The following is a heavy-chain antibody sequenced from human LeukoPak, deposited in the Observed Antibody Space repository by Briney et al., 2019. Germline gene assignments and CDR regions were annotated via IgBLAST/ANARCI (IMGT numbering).Heavy chain of an antibody. D-gene: IGHD6-13*01. Sequence: GGSLRLCCATSGFIFSTYALSWVRQAPGKGLEWASSISGSGGSTYHADSVKGRFTISRDSSKNTLYLQMNSLRAEDTATYYCARVIRAAPGKGYFDYWGQGTLVTVSS. V-gene: IGHV3-23*01. CDR2: ISGSGGST. J-gene: IGHJ4*02. CDR1: GFIFSTYA. CDR3: ARVIRAAPGKGYFDY.